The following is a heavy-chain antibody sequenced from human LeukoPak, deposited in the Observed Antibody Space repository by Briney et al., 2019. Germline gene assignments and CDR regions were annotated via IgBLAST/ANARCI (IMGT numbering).Heavy chain of an antibody. V-gene: IGHV5-51*01. D-gene: IGHD3-3*01. CDR2: IYPGDSDT. J-gene: IGHJ4*02. Sequence: GESLKISCKGSGYSFTSYWIGWVRQMPGKGLEWMGVIYPGDSDTRYSPSFQGQVTISADKSISTAYLQWSSLQASDTAMYYCARLLGPRFLEWPLDYWGQGTLVTVSS. CDR1: GYSFTSYW. CDR3: ARLLGPRFLEWPLDY.